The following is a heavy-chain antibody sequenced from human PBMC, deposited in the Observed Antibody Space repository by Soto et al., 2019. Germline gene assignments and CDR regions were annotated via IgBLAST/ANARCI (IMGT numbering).Heavy chain of an antibody. V-gene: IGHV1-2*02. Sequence: QVQLVQSGAEVKRPGASVKVSCKASGYMFTGFYLHWVRQAPGQGLEWMGWINPNNGVTTYAKNFQGRVTMTRDSSISTAYMELSSLRSDDTAVYFCAAAAIPVAGRQPDFWGQGTVVTVS. D-gene: IGHD6-19*01. CDR1: GYMFTGFY. CDR3: AAAAIPVAGRQPDF. J-gene: IGHJ4*02. CDR2: INPNNGVT.